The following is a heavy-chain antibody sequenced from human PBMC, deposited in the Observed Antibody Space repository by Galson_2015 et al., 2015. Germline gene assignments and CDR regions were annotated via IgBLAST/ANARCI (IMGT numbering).Heavy chain of an antibody. CDR3: ARRDSVTSHFDF. CDR2: IYPGDSDT. V-gene: IGHV5-51*03. CDR1: GYSFTTYG. D-gene: IGHD5/OR15-5a*01. J-gene: IGHJ4*02. Sequence: QSGAEVKKPGESLKISCKGSGYSFTTYGIAWVRRLPGKGLEWMGIIYPGDSDTRYSPSFQGQVTISADKSISTAYLQWGSLKASATATYYCARRDSVTSHFDFWGQGTLVTVSS.